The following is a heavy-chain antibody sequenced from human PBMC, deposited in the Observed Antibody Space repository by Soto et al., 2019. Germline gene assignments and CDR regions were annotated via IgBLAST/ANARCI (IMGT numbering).Heavy chain of an antibody. CDR3: AREVEWSGYFED. CDR2: ISYRGTT. CDR1: GVSISSHY. Sequence: NLSETLSLTCNVSGVSISSHYWSWIRQSPGKGPEWIGYISYRGTTDYSPSLESRVTISADTSKNQFSLRLTSVTAADTAVYYCAREVEWSGYFEDWGQRTVVTVSS. J-gene: IGHJ4*02. V-gene: IGHV4-59*11. D-gene: IGHD3-3*01.